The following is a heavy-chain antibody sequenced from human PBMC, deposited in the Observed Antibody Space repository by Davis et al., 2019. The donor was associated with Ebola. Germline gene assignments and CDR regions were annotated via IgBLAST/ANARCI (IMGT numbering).Heavy chain of an antibody. Sequence: GESLKISCAASGFTFSSYSMNWVRQAPGKGLEWVSSITVTSNYTYYADSVKGRFTISRENAKNSLYLQMNSLRAEDTAVYYCARRNWFDPWGQGTLVTVSS. CDR1: GFTFSSYS. J-gene: IGHJ5*02. V-gene: IGHV3-21*01. CDR3: ARRNWFDP. CDR2: ITVTSNYT.